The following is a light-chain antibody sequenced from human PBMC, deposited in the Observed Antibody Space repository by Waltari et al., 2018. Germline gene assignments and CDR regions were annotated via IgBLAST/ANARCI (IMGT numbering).Light chain of an antibody. CDR1: QTISSW. J-gene: IGKJ4*01. CDR2: KAS. Sequence: DVQMTQSPSTLSASVGDRVTITCRASQTISSWLAWYQQKPGKAPNLLIYKASSLEGGVPSRFSGSGSGTEFTLTISSLLPEDFATYYCQQLKNSPLTFGGGTKVEIK. V-gene: IGKV1-5*03. CDR3: QQLKNSPLT.